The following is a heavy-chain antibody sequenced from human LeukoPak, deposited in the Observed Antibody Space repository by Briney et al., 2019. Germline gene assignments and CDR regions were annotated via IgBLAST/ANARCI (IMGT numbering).Heavy chain of an antibody. J-gene: IGHJ4*02. D-gene: IGHD4-17*01. V-gene: IGHV4-31*03. CDR3: ATDRRSYGDYDYFDY. CDR1: GGSISSGGYY. CDR2: IYYSGST. Sequence: PSQTLSLTCTVSGGSISSGGYYWSWIRQHPGKGLEWIGYIYYSGSTYYNPSLKSRVTISVDASKNQFSLKLSSVTAADTAVYYCATDRRSYGDYDYFDYWGQGTLVTVSS.